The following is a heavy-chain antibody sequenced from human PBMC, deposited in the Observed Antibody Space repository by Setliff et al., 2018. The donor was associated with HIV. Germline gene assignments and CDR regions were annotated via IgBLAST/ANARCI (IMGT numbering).Heavy chain of an antibody. CDR2: ISYSGNI. CDR1: GGSISKTYR. V-gene: IGHV4-4*02. Sequence: SETLSLTCLVSGGSISKTYRWSWVRQSPGKRLEWIGEISYSGNINYNPSLKSRVNISLDKSKNRFSQKFKFVTAADTAVYYCARVRNGTDVWGQGITVTVSS. D-gene: IGHD1-1*01. J-gene: IGHJ6*02. CDR3: ARVRNGTDV.